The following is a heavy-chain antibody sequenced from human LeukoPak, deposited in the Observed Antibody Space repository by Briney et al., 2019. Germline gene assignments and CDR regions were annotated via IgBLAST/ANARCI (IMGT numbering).Heavy chain of an antibody. D-gene: IGHD2-2*01. J-gene: IGHJ4*02. CDR3: ARFKDQLPPLGY. CDR1: GFTFSSYA. CDR2: ISGSGGST. V-gene: IGHV3-23*01. Sequence: GGSLRLSCAASGFTFSSYAMTWVRQAPGKGLEWVSAISGSGGSTYYADSVKGRFTISRDNSKNTLYLQMNSLRVEDTAVYYCARFKDQLPPLGYWGQGTLVTVSS.